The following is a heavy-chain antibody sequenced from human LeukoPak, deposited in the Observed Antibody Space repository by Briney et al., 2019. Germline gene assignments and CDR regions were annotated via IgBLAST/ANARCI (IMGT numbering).Heavy chain of an antibody. CDR2: IHPNSGAT. Sequence: ASVKVSCKASGYTFTGHYMHWIRQARGQGLEWMGWIHPNSGATHYNQKLQGRVTMTRDTSISTAYMELSRLRSDDTAVYYCATVEMATIKGAFDIWGQGTKVTVSS. D-gene: IGHD5-24*01. V-gene: IGHV1-2*02. CDR3: ATVEMATIKGAFDI. CDR1: GYTFTGHY. J-gene: IGHJ3*02.